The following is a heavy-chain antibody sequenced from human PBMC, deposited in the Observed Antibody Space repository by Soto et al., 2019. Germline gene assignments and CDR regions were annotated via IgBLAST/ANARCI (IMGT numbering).Heavy chain of an antibody. Sequence: GGSLILSCVASGFTFGSYAMHWVRQAPGKGLEWVAVISLDGVNKYYAESVKGRFTISRDNSKNTLYLQMDSLRAEDTAVYYCAKDHYEFWSGFHPAPGYWGQGTLVTVSS. D-gene: IGHD3-3*01. V-gene: IGHV3-30-3*01. CDR2: ISLDGVNK. CDR1: GFTFGSYA. CDR3: AKDHYEFWSGFHPAPGY. J-gene: IGHJ4*02.